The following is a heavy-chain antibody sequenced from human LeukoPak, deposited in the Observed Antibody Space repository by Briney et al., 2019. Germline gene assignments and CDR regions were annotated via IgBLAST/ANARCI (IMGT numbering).Heavy chain of an antibody. CDR2: IYTSGST. CDR1: GYSITSGHY. CDR3: ARGGTRLLFDY. J-gene: IGHJ4*02. D-gene: IGHD3-10*01. Sequence: SETLSLTCTVSGYSITSGHYWSWIRQPAGKGLEWIGRIYTSGSTNYNPSLKSRVTISVDTSKNQFSLKLSSVTAADTAVYYCARGGTRLLFDYWGQGTLVTVSS. V-gene: IGHV4-61*02.